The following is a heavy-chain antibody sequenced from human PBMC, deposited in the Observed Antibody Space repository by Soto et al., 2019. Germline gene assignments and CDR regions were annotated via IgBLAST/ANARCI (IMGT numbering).Heavy chain of an antibody. Sequence: EVQLLESGGGLVQPGGSLRLSCAASGFIFSSYAMSWVRQAPGKGLEWVSGISSTGGITYYADSVKGRFTISRDNSKNTLYLQMNSLRADDTAVFYCAKDPGRRFDLWGQGTLVTVSS. CDR3: AKDPGRRFDL. D-gene: IGHD3-10*01. CDR1: GFIFSSYA. J-gene: IGHJ4*02. V-gene: IGHV3-23*01. CDR2: ISSTGGIT.